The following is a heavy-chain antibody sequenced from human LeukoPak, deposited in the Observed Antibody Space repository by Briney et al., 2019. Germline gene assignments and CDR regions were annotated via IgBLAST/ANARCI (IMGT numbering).Heavy chain of an antibody. J-gene: IGHJ4*02. D-gene: IGHD2-21*01. Sequence: PGGSLRLSCAASGFTFSRHGMYWVRQAPGEGLEWVALIWFDGSREHYPDSVKGRFTISRDNAKNMVYLQMNSLRAEDTAVYYCARLADWPLDSWGQGTLVTVSS. CDR2: IWFDGSRE. V-gene: IGHV3-33*01. CDR3: ARLADWPLDS. CDR1: GFTFSRHG.